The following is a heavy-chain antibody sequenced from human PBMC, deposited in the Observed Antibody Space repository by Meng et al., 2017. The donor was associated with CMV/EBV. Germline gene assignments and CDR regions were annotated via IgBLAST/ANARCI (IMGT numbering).Heavy chain of an antibody. Sequence: GGSLRLSCAASGFTVSSNYVNWVRQAPGKGLEWVSYISSSGSTIYYADSVKGRFTISRDNAKNSLYLQMNSLRAEDTAVYYCARALIAVAGSWDYYYGMDVWGQGTTVTVSS. V-gene: IGHV3-48*03. J-gene: IGHJ6*02. CDR1: GFTVSSNY. D-gene: IGHD6-19*01. CDR3: ARALIAVAGSWDYYYGMDV. CDR2: ISSSGSTI.